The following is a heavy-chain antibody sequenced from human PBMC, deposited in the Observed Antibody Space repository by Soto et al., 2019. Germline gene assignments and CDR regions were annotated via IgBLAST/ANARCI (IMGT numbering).Heavy chain of an antibody. J-gene: IGHJ6*02. CDR3: ARGQYDFRSGSYYYAMEV. CDR1: GGSVSSESHY. CDR2: IYYTGST. V-gene: IGHV4-61*01. Sequence: SETLSLTCTVSGGSVSSESHYWSWIRQTPGKGLEWIGYIYYTGSTNYNPSLKGRVTMSVDTSRDQVSLRLRSVTRADTAVYYCARGQYDFRSGSYYYAMEVWGQGTKVTVSS. D-gene: IGHD3-3*01.